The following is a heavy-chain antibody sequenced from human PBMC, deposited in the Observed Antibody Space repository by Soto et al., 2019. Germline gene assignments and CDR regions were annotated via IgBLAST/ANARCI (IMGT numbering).Heavy chain of an antibody. CDR3: ARGGTLIDY. V-gene: IGHV1-18*01. D-gene: IGHD3-16*01. CDR1: GYTFTNFG. CDR2: MRAYNGNT. J-gene: IGHJ4*02. Sequence: QVQLVQSGAEVKKPGASVKVSCKASGYTFTNFGISWVRQAPGQGLEWMGWMRAYNGNTNYAQKFQGRVTMTTDKSTSTAYMEVRSLRFDDTAVYYCARGGTLIDYWGQGTLVTVSS.